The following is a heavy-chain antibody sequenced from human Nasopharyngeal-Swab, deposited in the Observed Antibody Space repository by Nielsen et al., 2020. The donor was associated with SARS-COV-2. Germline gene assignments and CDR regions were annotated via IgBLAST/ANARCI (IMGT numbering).Heavy chain of an antibody. Sequence: GGSLRLSCAASGFTFSSYAMHWVRQAPGKGLEWVAVISYDGSNKYYADSVKGRFTISRDNSKNTLYLQMNSLRAEDTAVYYCAGEKSIDEVRVTAMPYYFDYWGQGTLVTVSS. CDR3: AGEKSIDEVRVTAMPYYFDY. D-gene: IGHD2-21*02. CDR1: GFTFSSYA. CDR2: ISYDGSNK. V-gene: IGHV3-30-3*01. J-gene: IGHJ4*02.